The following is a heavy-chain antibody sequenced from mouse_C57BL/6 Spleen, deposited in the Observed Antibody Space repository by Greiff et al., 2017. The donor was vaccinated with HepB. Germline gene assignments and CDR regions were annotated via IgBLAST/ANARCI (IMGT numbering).Heavy chain of an antibody. V-gene: IGHV5-17*01. J-gene: IGHJ2*01. Sequence: VQLQQSGGGLVKPGGSLKLSCAASGFTFSDYGMHWVRQAPEKGLEWVAYISSGSSTIYYADTVKGRFTISRDNAKNTLFLQMTSLRSEDTAMYYCARGGRGQYYFDYWGQGTTLTVSS. CDR1: GFTFSDYG. CDR3: ARGGRGQYYFDY. CDR2: ISSGSSTI.